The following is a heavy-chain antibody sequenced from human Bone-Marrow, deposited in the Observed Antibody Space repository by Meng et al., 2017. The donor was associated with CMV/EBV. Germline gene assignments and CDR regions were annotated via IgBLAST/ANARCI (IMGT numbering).Heavy chain of an antibody. CDR3: ARGGGGSVYWFDP. D-gene: IGHD1-26*01. CDR1: WGNFRKAS. Sequence: KASWGNFRKASLSWVRRAPGQGLEWMGGVIPVFATPNLAQKFQGRVTLTTDESTSTAFMELSGLKSEDTAVYYCARGGGGSVYWFDPWGQGTLVTVSS. J-gene: IGHJ5*02. V-gene: IGHV1-69*05. CDR2: VIPVFATP.